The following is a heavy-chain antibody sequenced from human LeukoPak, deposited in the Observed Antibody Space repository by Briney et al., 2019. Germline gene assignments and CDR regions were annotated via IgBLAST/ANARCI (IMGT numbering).Heavy chain of an antibody. CDR3: ARGLWFGELSRNWFDP. J-gene: IGHJ5*02. CDR1: GFTFSSYE. V-gene: IGHV3-48*03. D-gene: IGHD3-10*01. Sequence: PGGSLRLSCAASGFTFSSYEMNWVRQAPGKGLEWVSYISSSSSTIYYADSVKGRFTITRDNAKNSLCLQMNSLRVEDTAVYYCARGLWFGELSRNWFDPWGQGTLVTVSS. CDR2: ISSSSSTI.